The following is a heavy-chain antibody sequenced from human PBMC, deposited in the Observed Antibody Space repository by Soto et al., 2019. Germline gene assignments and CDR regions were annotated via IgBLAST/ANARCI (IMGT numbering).Heavy chain of an antibody. CDR3: AKEGFLAPNLDY. CDR2: ISYDGSNK. V-gene: IGHV3-30*18. Sequence: SLRLSCAAAGFTFSSYGMHWVRQAPGKGLEWVAVISYDGSNKYYADSVKGRFTISRDNSKNTLYLQMNSLRDEDTAVYYCAKEGFLAPNLDYWGQGTLVTVSS. D-gene: IGHD3-10*01. J-gene: IGHJ4*02. CDR1: GFTFSSYG.